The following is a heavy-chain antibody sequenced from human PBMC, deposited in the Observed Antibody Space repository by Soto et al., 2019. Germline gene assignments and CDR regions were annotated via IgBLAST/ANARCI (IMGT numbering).Heavy chain of an antibody. Sequence: SETLSLTCAVSGGSIGNTNWWTWVRQPPGRGLAWIGEIYHNGNINYNPSLESRVTISMYKAENQISLKLSPVTAADTAVYYCASAETFNLKWFFNGFAPWGQGTPVTVSS. CDR3: ASAETFNLKWFFNGFAP. V-gene: IGHV4-4*02. CDR2: IYHNGNI. D-gene: IGHD3-3*01. J-gene: IGHJ5*02. CDR1: GGSIGNTNW.